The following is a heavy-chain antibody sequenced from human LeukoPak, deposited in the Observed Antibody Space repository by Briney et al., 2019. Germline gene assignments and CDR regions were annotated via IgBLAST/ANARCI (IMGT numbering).Heavy chain of an antibody. CDR3: ARSYASSGLDH. CDR2: IHHSGDT. CDR1: GYSITSIYY. D-gene: IGHD3-16*01. J-gene: IGHJ4*02. Sequence: SETLSLTCTVSGYSITSIYYWGWIRQPPGKGLEWIGSIHHSGDTAYNPSLKSRVTTSVDTSKSQFSLKLSSVTAADTAVYYCARSYASSGLDHWGQGTLVTVSS. V-gene: IGHV4-38-2*02.